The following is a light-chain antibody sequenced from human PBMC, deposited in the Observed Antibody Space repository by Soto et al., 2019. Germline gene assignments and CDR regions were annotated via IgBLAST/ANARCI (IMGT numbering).Light chain of an antibody. V-gene: IGKV1-5*01. CDR3: QPYNSYSWT. CDR1: HSVSSW. Sequence: DIQMTQSPSTLSASVGDRVTITCRASHSVSSWLAWYQQKPGKAPKLLIYDASSLESGVPSRFSGSGSGTEFTLTISSLQPDDFATYYCQPYNSYSWTCGQGTKVEIK. CDR2: DAS. J-gene: IGKJ1*01.